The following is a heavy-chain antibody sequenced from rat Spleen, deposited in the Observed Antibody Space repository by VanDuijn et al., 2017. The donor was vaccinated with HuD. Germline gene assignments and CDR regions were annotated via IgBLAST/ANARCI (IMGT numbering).Heavy chain of an antibody. J-gene: IGHJ2*01. D-gene: IGHD4-3*01. CDR2: ISAGGVNT. CDR3: AVAGYGY. Sequence: EVQLVETGGGLXXPGXXLKLSCXXXGFXXXNXXXYWXXXTPXXXLXXXSSISAGGVNTYNPDSGKGRFTISRAKSKNTVYLKMNSLRSEETATYYCAVAGYGYWGQGVMVTVSS. CDR1: GFXXXNXX. V-gene: IGHV5-58*01.